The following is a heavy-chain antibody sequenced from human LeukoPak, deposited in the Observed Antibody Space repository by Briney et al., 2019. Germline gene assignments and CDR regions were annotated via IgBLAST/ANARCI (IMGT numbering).Heavy chain of an antibody. J-gene: IGHJ4*02. D-gene: IGHD3-22*01. CDR2: ISGSGGST. CDR3: AKDPNYYDSSGYY. Sequence: GGSLRLSCAASGFTFSSYAMSWVRQAPGKGLEWVPAISGSGGSTYYADSVKGRFTISRDNSKNTLYLQMNSLRAEDTAVYYCAKDPNYYDSSGYYWGQGTLVTVSS. CDR1: GFTFSSYA. V-gene: IGHV3-23*01.